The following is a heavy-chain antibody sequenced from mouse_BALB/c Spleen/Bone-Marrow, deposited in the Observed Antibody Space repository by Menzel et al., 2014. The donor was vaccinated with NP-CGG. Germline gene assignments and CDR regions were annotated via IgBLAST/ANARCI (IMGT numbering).Heavy chain of an antibody. V-gene: IGHV5-6-5*01. CDR3: ARGDSSGYPYAMDY. Sequence: EVKLVESGGGLVKPGGSLKLSCAASGFTFSSYAMSWVRQTPEKRLEWVASISSGGSTYYPGSVKGRFTISRDNARNILYLQMSSLRSEDTAMYYCARGDSSGYPYAMDYWGQGTSVTVSS. CDR1: GFTFSSYA. CDR2: ISSGGST. D-gene: IGHD3-2*01. J-gene: IGHJ4*01.